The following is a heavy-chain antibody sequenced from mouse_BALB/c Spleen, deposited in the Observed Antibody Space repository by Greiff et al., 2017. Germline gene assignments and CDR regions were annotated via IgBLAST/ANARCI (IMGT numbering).Heavy chain of an antibody. D-gene: IGHD1-2*01. V-gene: IGHV1-82*01. CDR2: IYPGDGDT. CDR1: GYAFSSSW. J-gene: IGHJ3*01. Sequence: QVHVKQSGPELVKPGASVKISCKASGYAFSSSWMNWVKQRPGQGLEWIGRIYPGDGDTNYNGKFKGKATLTADKSSSTAYMQLSSLTSVDSAVYFCARSGLRPAWFAYWGQGTLVTVSA. CDR3: ARSGLRPAWFAY.